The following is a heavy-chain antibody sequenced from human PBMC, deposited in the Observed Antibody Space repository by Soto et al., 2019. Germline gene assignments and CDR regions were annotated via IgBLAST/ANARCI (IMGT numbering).Heavy chain of an antibody. D-gene: IGHD3-16*01. CDR1: GFTFRSYA. J-gene: IGHJ6*02. CDR2: ISGSGGST. V-gene: IGHV3-23*01. Sequence: PGGSLRLSCAASGFTFRSYAMNWVRQAPGKGLEWVSGISGSGGSTYFADSAKGRFTISRDNSKNTLYLQMNSLRAEDTAVYYCAKDISWGFHSDYGMDVWGQGTTVTVSS. CDR3: AKDISWGFHSDYGMDV.